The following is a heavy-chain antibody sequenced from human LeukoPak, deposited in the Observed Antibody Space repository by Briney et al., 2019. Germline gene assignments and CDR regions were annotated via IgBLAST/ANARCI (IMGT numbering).Heavy chain of an antibody. CDR2: IIPIFGTA. V-gene: IGHV1-69*13. D-gene: IGHD2-15*01. CDR3: GIAATGYYYYGMDV. Sequence: SVKVSCKASGGTFSSYAISWVRQAPGQGLEWMGGIIPIFGTANYAQKFQGRVTITADESTSTAYMELSSLRSEDTAVYYCGIAATGYYYYGMDVWGQGTTVTVSS. J-gene: IGHJ6*02. CDR1: GGTFSSYA.